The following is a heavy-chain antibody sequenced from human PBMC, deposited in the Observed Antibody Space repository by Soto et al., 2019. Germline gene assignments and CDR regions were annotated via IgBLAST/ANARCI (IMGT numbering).Heavy chain of an antibody. V-gene: IGHV3-30*18. CDR2: ISYDGSNK. J-gene: IGHJ4*02. D-gene: IGHD1-1*01. Sequence: QVQLVESGGGVVQPGRSLRLSCAASGFTFSSSGMHWVRQAPGKGPEWVAIISYDGSNKYYADSVEGRFTISRDNSKNTLFLQMNSLRPEDTAVYFCAKDNPTNAYWGQGTLVTVSS. CDR1: GFTFSSSG. CDR3: AKDNPTNAY.